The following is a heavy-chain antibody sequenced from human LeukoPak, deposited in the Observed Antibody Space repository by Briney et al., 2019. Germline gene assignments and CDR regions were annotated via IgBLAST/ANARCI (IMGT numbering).Heavy chain of an antibody. V-gene: IGHV6-1*01. D-gene: IGHD5-18*01. CDR3: ARFSGGGQSGYSYGNWFDP. J-gene: IGHJ5*02. CDR2: TYYRSTWYN. CDR1: GDSVSSNSVT. Sequence: SQTLSLTCAISGDSVSSNSVTWNWIRQSPSRGLEWLGRTYYRSTWYNDYAVSVRGRITVNPDTSKNQFSLKLSSVTAADTAVYYCARFSGGGQSGYSYGNWFDPWGQGTLVTVSS.